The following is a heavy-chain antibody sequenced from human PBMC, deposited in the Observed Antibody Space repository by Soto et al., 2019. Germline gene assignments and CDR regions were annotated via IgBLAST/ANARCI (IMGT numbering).Heavy chain of an antibody. CDR1: GYTFTSYG. CDR2: ISAYNGNT. D-gene: IGHD6-6*01. J-gene: IGHJ5*02. CDR3: ARSPYSSASTLGRFDP. V-gene: IGHV1-18*04. Sequence: GASVKVSCKASGYTFTSYGSSGVRQAPGQGLEWMGWISAYNGNTNYAQKLQGRVTMTTDTSTGTAYMELRSLRSDDTAVYYCARSPYSSASTLGRFDPWGQGTLVTVSS.